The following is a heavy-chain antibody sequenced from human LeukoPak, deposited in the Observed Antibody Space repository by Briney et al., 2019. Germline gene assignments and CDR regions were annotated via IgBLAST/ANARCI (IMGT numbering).Heavy chain of an antibody. Sequence: SETLSLTCTVSGGSFSTNSNYWGWIRQPPGKGLEWIGRLYYSGSTYYNPSLKSRVTISVDTSKNQFSLKLSSVTAADRAVYYCARHAIDSSDYYLHYFDYWGQGTLVTVSS. CDR1: GGSFSTNSNY. CDR2: LYYSGST. D-gene: IGHD3-22*01. V-gene: IGHV4-39*01. J-gene: IGHJ4*02. CDR3: ARHAIDSSDYYLHYFDY.